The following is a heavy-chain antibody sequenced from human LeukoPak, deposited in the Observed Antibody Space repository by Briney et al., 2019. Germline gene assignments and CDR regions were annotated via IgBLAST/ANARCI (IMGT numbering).Heavy chain of an antibody. Sequence: SETLSLTCTVSGGPISSYYWSWIRQPPGKGLEWIGYIYYSGSTNYNPSLKSRVTISVDTSKNQFSLRLSPVPAAARPVYYCGRDRSDSSGYQNRASYFDYWGKGTLVPSPQ. CDR3: GRDRSDSSGYQNRASYFDY. J-gene: IGHJ4*02. V-gene: IGHV4-59*01. CDR1: GGPISSYY. CDR2: IYYSGST. D-gene: IGHD3-22*01.